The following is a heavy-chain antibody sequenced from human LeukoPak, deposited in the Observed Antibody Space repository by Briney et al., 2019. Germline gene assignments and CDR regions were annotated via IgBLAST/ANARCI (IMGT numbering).Heavy chain of an antibody. CDR2: ISYDGSNK. V-gene: IGHV3-30-3*01. Sequence: GGSLRLSCAASGFTFSSYAMHWVRQAPGKGLEGGAVISYDGSNKYYADSVKGRFTISRDNSKNTLYLQMNSLRAEDTAVYYCARINYYYYYMDVWGKGTTVTVSS. CDR3: ARINYYYYYMDV. CDR1: GFTFSSYA. J-gene: IGHJ6*03.